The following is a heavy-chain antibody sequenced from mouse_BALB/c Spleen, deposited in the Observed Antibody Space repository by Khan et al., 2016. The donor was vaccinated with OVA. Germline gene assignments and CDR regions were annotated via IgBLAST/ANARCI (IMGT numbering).Heavy chain of an antibody. CDR1: AFTIKDTY. D-gene: IGHD1-1*01. V-gene: IGHV14-3*02. CDR2: IVPSNGNT. CDR3: TPPYYVPRFFEV. Sequence: AHPQLLRAQLVKPGASVRLSCTASAFTIKDTYIHWAKQRPQQGLEWIGRIVPSNGNTKYDPKFQDKATIISDTSSNTSYLQLSSLTSVDTAVSYCTPPYYVPRFFEVWGDGTTLTVSS. J-gene: IGHJ1*01.